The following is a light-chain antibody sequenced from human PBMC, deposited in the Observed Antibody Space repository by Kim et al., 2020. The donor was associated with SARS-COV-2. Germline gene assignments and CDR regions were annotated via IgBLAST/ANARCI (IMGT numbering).Light chain of an antibody. CDR2: EGT. CDR1: SSDIGSSLL. V-gene: IGLV2-23*01. Sequence: GQGITISCTRTSSDIGSSLLVSWYQHFPGKSPTLIIDEGTKRPSGVSYRFSGSKSGNTASLTISGLQAEDEADYYCCSYARSTTWVFGGGTQLTVL. J-gene: IGLJ3*02. CDR3: CSYARSTTWV.